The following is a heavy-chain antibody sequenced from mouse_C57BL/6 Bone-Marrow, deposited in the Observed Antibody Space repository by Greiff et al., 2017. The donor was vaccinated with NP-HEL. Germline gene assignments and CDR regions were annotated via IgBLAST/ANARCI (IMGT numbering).Heavy chain of an antibody. CDR2: ISNLAYSI. D-gene: IGHD2-5*01. J-gene: IGHJ3*01. V-gene: IGHV5-15*01. CDR3: ARHDSNYFAY. Sequence: EVKVVESGGGLVQPGGSLKLSCAASGFTFSDYGMAWVRQAPRKGPEWVAFISNLAYSIYYADTVTGRFTISRENAKNTLYLEMSSLRSEDTAMYYCARHDSNYFAYWGQGTLVTVSA. CDR1: GFTFSDYG.